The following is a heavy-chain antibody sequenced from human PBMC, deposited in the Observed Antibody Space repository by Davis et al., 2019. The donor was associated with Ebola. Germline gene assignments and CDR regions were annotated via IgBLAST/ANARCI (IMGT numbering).Heavy chain of an antibody. J-gene: IGHJ4*02. CDR3: ARHDYGDSHFDY. Sequence: GESLKISCAASGFTFSGYALSWVRRAPKKGLEWVSTISNSGANTYYADSVKGRFTISRDNSKNILYLQMSSLRADDTAIYHCARHDYGDSHFDYWGQGTLVTVSS. V-gene: IGHV3-23*01. D-gene: IGHD4-17*01. CDR1: GFTFSGYA. CDR2: ISNSGANT.